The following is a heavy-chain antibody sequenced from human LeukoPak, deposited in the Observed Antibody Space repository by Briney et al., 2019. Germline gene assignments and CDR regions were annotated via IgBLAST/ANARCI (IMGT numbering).Heavy chain of an antibody. CDR2: ISSSSSNI. Sequence: GGSLRLSCADSGFTFSSYSTNWVRQAPGKGLEWVSSISSSSSNIYYADSVKGRFTISRDNAKNSLYLQMNTLRAEATAVYYCARDSPCSGGSCYSPYYYSYMDVWGKGTTVTVSS. CDR1: GFTFSSYS. V-gene: IGHV3-21*01. CDR3: ARDSPCSGGSCYSPYYYSYMDV. J-gene: IGHJ6*03. D-gene: IGHD2-15*01.